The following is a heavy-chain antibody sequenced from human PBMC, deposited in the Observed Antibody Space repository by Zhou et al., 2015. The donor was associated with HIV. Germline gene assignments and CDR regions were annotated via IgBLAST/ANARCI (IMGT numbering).Heavy chain of an antibody. V-gene: IGHV1-69*12. CDR2: IIPIFGTA. CDR1: GGTFSSYA. CDR3: ARGESSGWKGGTYYGMGR. D-gene: IGHD6-19*01. Sequence: QVQLVQSGAEVKKPGSSVKVSCKASGGTFSSYAISWVRQAPGQGLEWMGGIIPIFGTANYAQKFQGRVTITADESTSTAYMELSSLRSEDTAVYYCARGESSGWKGGTYYGMGRLGPRDHGSPSP. J-gene: IGHJ6*02.